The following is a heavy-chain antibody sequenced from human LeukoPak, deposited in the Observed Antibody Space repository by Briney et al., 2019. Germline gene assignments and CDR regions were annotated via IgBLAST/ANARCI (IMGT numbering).Heavy chain of an antibody. Sequence: GGSLRLSCAASGFTFSSYGMHWVRQAPGKGLEWVAVISYDGSNKYYADSVKGRFTISRDNSKNTLYLQLNSLRAEDTAVYYCARQHCSGGDCYFFDWGQGTLVTVSS. CDR1: GFTFSSYG. CDR3: ARQHCSGGDCYFFD. CDR2: ISYDGSNK. J-gene: IGHJ4*02. V-gene: IGHV3-30*03. D-gene: IGHD2-15*01.